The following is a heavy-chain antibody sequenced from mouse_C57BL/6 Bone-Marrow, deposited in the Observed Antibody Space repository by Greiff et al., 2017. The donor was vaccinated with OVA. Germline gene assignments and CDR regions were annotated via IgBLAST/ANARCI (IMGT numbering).Heavy chain of an antibody. J-gene: IGHJ2*01. Sequence: LKQPGAELVKPGASVKLSCKASGYTFTSYWMHWVKQRPGQGLEWIGMIHPNSGSTNYNEKFKSKATLTVDKSSSTAYMQLSSLTSVVSAFYYCGWLRGYFDYWGQGTTLTVSS. CDR1: GYTFTSYW. CDR3: GWLRGYFDY. D-gene: IGHD2-3*01. V-gene: IGHV1-64*01. CDR2: IHPNSGST.